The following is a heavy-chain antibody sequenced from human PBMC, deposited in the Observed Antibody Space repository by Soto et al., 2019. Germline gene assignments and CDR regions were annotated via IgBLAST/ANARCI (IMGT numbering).Heavy chain of an antibody. CDR2: MSISGEKT. J-gene: IGHJ4*02. Sequence: EVQLLESGGGLVQPGGSLRLSCAASGFFFSDYSMAWVRQTPEKGLEWVSGMSISGEKTFYADSVNGRFTVSRDSSKNTVYLQMNSLRVEDTAVYYCARWSGYGDLWGQGTLVTVSS. D-gene: IGHD5-12*01. CDR1: GFFFSDYS. V-gene: IGHV3-23*01. CDR3: ARWSGYGDL.